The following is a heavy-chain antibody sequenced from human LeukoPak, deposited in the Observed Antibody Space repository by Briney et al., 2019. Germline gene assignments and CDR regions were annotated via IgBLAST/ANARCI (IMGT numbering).Heavy chain of an antibody. CDR1: GYTFSTSD. D-gene: IGHD2-15*01. V-gene: IGHV1-8*01. Sequence: ASVKVSCKASGYTFSTSDINWLRQAPGQGLEWMGWINPDSGNRGYAERFQGRVTMTRDSSITTAYMELTGLTADDTAVYYCARGSVVLLDWGQGTLVTVSS. CDR2: INPDSGNR. CDR3: ARGSVVLLD. J-gene: IGHJ4*02.